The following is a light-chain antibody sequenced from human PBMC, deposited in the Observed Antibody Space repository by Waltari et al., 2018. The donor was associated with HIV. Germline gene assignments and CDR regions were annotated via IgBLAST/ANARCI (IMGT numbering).Light chain of an antibody. J-gene: IGLJ2*01. CDR3: ASFTDDNTVI. CDR2: DVD. CDR1: DSDFGLYNS. V-gene: IGLV2-14*03. Sequence: AVTQPASVSGLPGQSTTISCTGDDSDFGLYNSVSWYQQHSGKPPILILYDVDSRASGVSDRFSGSMSGNTASLTISGLRAEDEGHYYCASFTDDNTVIFGGGTEVTVL.